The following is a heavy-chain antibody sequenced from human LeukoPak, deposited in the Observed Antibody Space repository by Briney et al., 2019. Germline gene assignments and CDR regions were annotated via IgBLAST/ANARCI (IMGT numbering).Heavy chain of an antibody. J-gene: IGHJ4*02. Sequence: EASVKVSCKASGYTFTGYYMHWVRQAPGQGLEWMGWINPNSGGTNYAQKFQGRVTMTRDTSISTAYMELSRLRSDDTAVYYCAREAGIAVAGTILPPSYWGQGTLVTVSS. V-gene: IGHV1-2*02. CDR2: INPNSGGT. D-gene: IGHD6-19*01. CDR3: AREAGIAVAGTILPPSY. CDR1: GYTFTGYY.